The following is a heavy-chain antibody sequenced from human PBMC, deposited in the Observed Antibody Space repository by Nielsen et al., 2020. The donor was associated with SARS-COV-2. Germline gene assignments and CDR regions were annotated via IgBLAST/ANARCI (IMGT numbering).Heavy chain of an antibody. CDR2: ISYDGSNK. D-gene: IGHD3-10*01. Sequence: GGSLRLSCAASGFTFSSYGLHWVRQAPGKGLEWVAVISYDGSNKFYTDSVKGRFTISRDNSKNTLYLQMNSLRAEDTAVYYCAKDRSTMVRAVMSRRYFDYWGQGTLVTVSS. J-gene: IGHJ4*02. CDR3: AKDRSTMVRAVMSRRYFDY. V-gene: IGHV3-30*18. CDR1: GFTFSSYG.